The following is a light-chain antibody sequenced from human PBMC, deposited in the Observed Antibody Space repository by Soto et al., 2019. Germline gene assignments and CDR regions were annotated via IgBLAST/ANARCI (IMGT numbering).Light chain of an antibody. Sequence: DIEMTQSPSSLSASVGDRVTITCRASQGIRNYLGWYQQKPGKAPKRLIYAASSLESGVPSRFSGSGSGTEFTLTLRSLQPEDFATYYCLQHDTYPQTFGQGTKVEVK. CDR3: LQHDTYPQT. V-gene: IGKV1-17*01. CDR2: AAS. J-gene: IGKJ1*01. CDR1: QGIRNY.